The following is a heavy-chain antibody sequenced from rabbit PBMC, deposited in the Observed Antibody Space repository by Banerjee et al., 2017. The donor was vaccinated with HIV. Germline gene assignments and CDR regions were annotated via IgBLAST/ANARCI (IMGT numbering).Heavy chain of an antibody. J-gene: IGHJ6*01. V-gene: IGHV1S40*01. Sequence: QSLEESGGDLVKPGASLTLTCTASGFFFSSSDFMCRVRQAQGKGLEWIACVYAGDNGGTYYASWAKGRFTISKTSSTTVTLQMTSLTAADTATYFCARNGGMLDYKLWGQGTLVTVS. CDR3: ARNGGMLDYKL. CDR1: GFFFSSSDF. D-gene: IGHD6-1*01. CDR2: VYAGDNGGT.